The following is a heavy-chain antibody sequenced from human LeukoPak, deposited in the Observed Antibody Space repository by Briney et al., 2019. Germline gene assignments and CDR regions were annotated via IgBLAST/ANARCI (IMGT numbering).Heavy chain of an antibody. Sequence: ASVKVSCKASGYTFTGYFIHWVRQAPGQGLEWMGIINPSGGSTSYAQKFEGRVTMTRDTSTSTVYMELSSLRSEDTAVYYCARDRYSSSYENYYFEYWGQGTLVTVSS. CDR2: INPSGGST. CDR1: GYTFTGYF. V-gene: IGHV1-46*01. D-gene: IGHD6-6*01. CDR3: ARDRYSSSYENYYFEY. J-gene: IGHJ4*02.